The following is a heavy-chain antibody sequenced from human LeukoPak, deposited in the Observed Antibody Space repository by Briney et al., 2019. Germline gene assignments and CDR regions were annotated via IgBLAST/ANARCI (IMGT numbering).Heavy chain of an antibody. CDR3: ARESYYYDSRGYRYYFDY. Sequence: SVKVSCKASGGTFSSYAISWVRQAPGQGLEWRGGIIPIFGTANYAQKFQGRVTITTDESTSTAYMELSSLRSEDTAVYYCARESYYYDSRGYRYYFDYWGQGTLVTVSS. CDR1: GGTFSSYA. V-gene: IGHV1-69*05. CDR2: IIPIFGTA. J-gene: IGHJ4*02. D-gene: IGHD3-22*01.